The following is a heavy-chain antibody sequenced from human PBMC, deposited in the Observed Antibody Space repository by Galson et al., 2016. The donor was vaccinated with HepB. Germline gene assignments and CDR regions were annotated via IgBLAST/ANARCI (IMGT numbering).Heavy chain of an antibody. CDR2: IFYDGRQK. CDR1: GFTFNTYT. D-gene: IGHD3-22*01. V-gene: IGHV3-30*04. Sequence: SLRLSCAASGFTFNTYTIHWVRQAPGKGLEWVAVIFYDGRQKYYADSVKGRFTISRDNSKNTLFLQMNSLRAEDTAVYYCAREAPPYSSGYYVDYWGQGTLVTVSS. CDR3: AREAPPYSSGYYVDY. J-gene: IGHJ4*02.